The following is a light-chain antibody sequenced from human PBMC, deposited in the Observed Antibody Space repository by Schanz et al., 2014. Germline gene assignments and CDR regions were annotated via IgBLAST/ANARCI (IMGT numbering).Light chain of an antibody. CDR3: QQRKKWPIT. J-gene: IGKJ5*01. CDR2: DTS. Sequence: EIVLTQSPGTLSLSPGERATLSCRASQSVSRNYLAWYQQKPGQAPRLLIYDTSNRATGIPPRFSGSGSGTDFTLTISSLEPEDFAVYYCQQRKKWPITFGQGTRLEIK. CDR1: QSVSRNY. V-gene: IGKV3-11*01.